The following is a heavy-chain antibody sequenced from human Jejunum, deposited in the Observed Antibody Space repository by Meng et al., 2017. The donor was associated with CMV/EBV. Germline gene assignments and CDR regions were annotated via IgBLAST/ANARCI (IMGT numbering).Heavy chain of an antibody. V-gene: IGHV1-3*04. D-gene: IGHD1-26*01. J-gene: IGHJ4*02. Sequence: SCKASGYTFTSSAIHWERQAPGQRLDWLGWINTGNGNTEFLQNFQGRVTIIMDTSASTVYMELSSLRSEDTAVYYCARGIGNPFYFDYWGQGTLVTVSS. CDR1: GYTFTSSA. CDR2: INTGNGNT. CDR3: ARGIGNPFYFDY.